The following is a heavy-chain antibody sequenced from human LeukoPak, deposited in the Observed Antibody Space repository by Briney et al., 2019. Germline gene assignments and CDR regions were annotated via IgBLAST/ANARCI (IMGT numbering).Heavy chain of an antibody. CDR3: ARQPPGCGYQYRYYFDY. CDR1: GGSVNSGGYY. J-gene: IGHJ4*02. CDR2: IYFSGST. D-gene: IGHD3-22*01. V-gene: IGHV4-31*03. Sequence: PSETLSLTCTVSGGSVNSGGYYWSWIRQYPGRGLEWIGYIYFSGSTFYNPSFESRVFISLDTSKNQFSLSLGSVTAADTAIYYCARQPPGCGYQYRYYFDYWGQGTLVTVSS.